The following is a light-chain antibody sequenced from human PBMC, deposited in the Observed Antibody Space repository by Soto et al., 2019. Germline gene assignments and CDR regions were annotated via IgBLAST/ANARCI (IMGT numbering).Light chain of an antibody. J-gene: IGKJ4*01. V-gene: IGKV3-20*01. CDR3: QQDAESPLT. CDR2: AAS. CDR1: QSVGRNY. Sequence: EIVLTQSPGTLSLSPGERATLSCRASQSVGRNYLAWYQQKPGQAPRLLIHAASSRATGIPDTFSGSGSETDFTLTISRLEPEDFAVYYCQQDAESPLTFGGGTKVEIK.